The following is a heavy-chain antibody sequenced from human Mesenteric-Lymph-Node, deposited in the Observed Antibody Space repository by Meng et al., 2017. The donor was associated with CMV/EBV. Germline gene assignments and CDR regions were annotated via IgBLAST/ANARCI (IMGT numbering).Heavy chain of an antibody. CDR2: IYPGDSDT. CDR3: ARHGYKKNYDYYYGMDV. J-gene: IGHJ6*02. D-gene: IGHD1-14*01. CDR1: GYSFTSYW. V-gene: IGHV5-51*01. Sequence: GESLKISCKGSGYSFTSYWIGWVRQMPGKGLEWMGIIYPGDSDTRYSPSFQGQVTISADKSISTAYLQGSSLKASDTAMYYCARHGYKKNYDYYYGMDVWGQGTTVTVSS.